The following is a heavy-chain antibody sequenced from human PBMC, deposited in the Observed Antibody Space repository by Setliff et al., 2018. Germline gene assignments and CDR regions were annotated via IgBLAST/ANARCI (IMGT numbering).Heavy chain of an antibody. CDR1: GGSISSGDHY. V-gene: IGHV4-61*02. J-gene: IGHJ4*02. CDR3: ARATVGLATIIYFDS. D-gene: IGHD4-4*01. CDR2: VHSSGDT. Sequence: SETLSLTCTVSGGSISSGDHYWSWIRQPAGKGLEWIGRVHSSGDTKYNPSVKTRVTMSVDTSKNQFSLKLSSATAADTAVYYCARATVGLATIIYFDSWGQGTLVTVSS.